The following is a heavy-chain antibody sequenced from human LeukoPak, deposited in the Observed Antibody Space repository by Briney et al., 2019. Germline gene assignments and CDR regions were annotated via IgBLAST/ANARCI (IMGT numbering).Heavy chain of an antibody. J-gene: IGHJ4*02. Sequence: GGSLRLSCAASGFTFSSYSMNWVRQAPGKGLEWVSSISSSSSYIYYADSVKGRFTISRDNAKNSLYLQMNSLRAEDTAVYYCARENYVRKYSSSPQVYYFDYWGQGTLVTVSS. CDR2: ISSSSSYI. CDR1: GFTFSSYS. V-gene: IGHV3-21*01. D-gene: IGHD6-13*01. CDR3: ARENYVRKYSSSPQVYYFDY.